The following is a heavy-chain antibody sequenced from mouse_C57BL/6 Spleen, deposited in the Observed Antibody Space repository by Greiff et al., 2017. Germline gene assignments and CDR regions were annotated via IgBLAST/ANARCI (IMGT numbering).Heavy chain of an antibody. CDR3: ARHEEAYGSFDY. J-gene: IGHJ2*01. CDR1: GYTFTEYT. Sequence: QVQLKESGAELVKPGASVKLSCKASGYTFTEYTIHWVKQRSGQGLEWIGWFYPGSGSIKYNEKFKDKATLTADKSSSTAYMELSRLTSEDSAVYFCARHEEAYGSFDYWGQGTTLTVSS. V-gene: IGHV1-62-2*01. CDR2: FYPGSGSI. D-gene: IGHD1-1*01.